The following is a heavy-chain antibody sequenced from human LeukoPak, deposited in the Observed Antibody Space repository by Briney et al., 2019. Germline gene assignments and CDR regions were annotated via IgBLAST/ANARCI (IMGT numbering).Heavy chain of an antibody. J-gene: IGHJ1*01. V-gene: IGHV3-23*01. CDR2: ISGNSDRT. Sequence: GGSLRLSCAGSGFTFSNYAMTWVRQAPGKELEWVSSISGNSDRTYYADSVKGRLTISRDNSKNTVTLQMNSLRAEDTAVYSCAKGHGDYVPAEYLQHWGQGTLVTVSS. CDR1: GFTFSNYA. D-gene: IGHD4-17*01. CDR3: AKGHGDYVPAEYLQH.